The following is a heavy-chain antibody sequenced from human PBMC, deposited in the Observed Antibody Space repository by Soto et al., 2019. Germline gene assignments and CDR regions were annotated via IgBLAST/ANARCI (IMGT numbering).Heavy chain of an antibody. V-gene: IGHV1-2*02. J-gene: IGHJ5*02. Sequence: QVQLVQSGAEMQKPGASVKISCKASGYYFTGYYMHWVRQAPGQGLEWMGWINPNSGVTNYAQRFQGRVTMTRDTSISTAYLEVKRLTSDDTAVYYCATNLFSSTSRGSDFDPWGQGTLVIVSS. D-gene: IGHD2-2*01. CDR1: GYYFTGYY. CDR3: ATNLFSSTSRGSDFDP. CDR2: INPNSGVT.